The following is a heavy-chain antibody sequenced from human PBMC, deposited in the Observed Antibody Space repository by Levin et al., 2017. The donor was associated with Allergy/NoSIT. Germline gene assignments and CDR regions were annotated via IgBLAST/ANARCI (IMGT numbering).Heavy chain of an antibody. CDR1: GGSISSSNYY. D-gene: IGHD3-10*01. J-gene: IGHJ1*01. Sequence: PGGSLRLSCTVSGGSISSSNYYWGWIRQPPGKGLEWIGSIFYSGSTYYNPSLKSRVTISVDTSKNQFSLKLNSVTAADTAVYYCARDGTYGSGRYEYWGQGTLVTVSS. CDR2: IFYSGST. CDR3: ARDGTYGSGRYEY. V-gene: IGHV4-39*07.